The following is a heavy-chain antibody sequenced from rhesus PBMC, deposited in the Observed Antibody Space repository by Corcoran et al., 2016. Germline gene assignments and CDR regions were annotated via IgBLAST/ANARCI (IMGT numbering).Heavy chain of an antibody. J-gene: IGHJ4*01. CDR1: GGSISGYYY. CDR2: IYGNGSST. CDR3: SRGSYGIFDY. V-gene: IGHV4-73*01. D-gene: IGHD4-4*01. Sequence: QVQLQQWGEGLVKPSETLSLTCAVYGGSISGYYYWSWIRQPPGKGLEWIGYIYGNGSSTNYNPSLKNLVTISKDTSKNQFSLKLSSVTAADTAVYYCSRGSYGIFDYWGQGVLVTVSS.